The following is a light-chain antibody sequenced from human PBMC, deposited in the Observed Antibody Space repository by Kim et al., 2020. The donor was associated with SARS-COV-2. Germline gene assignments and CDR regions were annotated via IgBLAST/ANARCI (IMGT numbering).Light chain of an antibody. CDR2: AKN. Sequence: SSELTQDPAVSVALGQTVRITCQGDSLRSYYATWYQQKPGQAPILLIYAKNNRPSGIPDRFSGSSSGNTASLTITGTQAGDEADYYCNSRDSNDNVVFGGGTQLTVL. CDR3: NSRDSNDNVV. J-gene: IGLJ2*01. V-gene: IGLV3-19*01. CDR1: SLRSYY.